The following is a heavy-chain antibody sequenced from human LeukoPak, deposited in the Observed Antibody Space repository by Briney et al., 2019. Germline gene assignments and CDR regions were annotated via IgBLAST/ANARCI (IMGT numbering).Heavy chain of an antibody. CDR2: VFYNGAT. Sequence: PSETLSLTCTVSDGSISSSSYYWAWVRQPPGKGLEWIGTVFYNGATQYSPSLRSRVTISVDTSKNQFSLKLSSVTAADTAVYYCARGEDGGSGRWPRTWGQGTLVTVSS. CDR1: DGSISSSSYY. J-gene: IGHJ5*02. D-gene: IGHD3-10*01. CDR3: ARGEDGGSGRWPRT. V-gene: IGHV4-39*07.